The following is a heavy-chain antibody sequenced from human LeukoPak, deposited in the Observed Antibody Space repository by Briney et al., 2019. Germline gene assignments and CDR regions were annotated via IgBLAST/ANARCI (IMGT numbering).Heavy chain of an antibody. V-gene: IGHV4-31*03. CDR2: IYYSGST. D-gene: IGHD5-12*01. Sequence: PSQTLSLTCTVSGGSLSSGGYYWSWIRQHPGKGLEWIGYIYYSGSTYYNPSLKSRVTISVDTSKNQFSLKLSSVTAADTAVYYCARGWLRSDYYYYGMDVWGQGTTVTVSS. CDR1: GGSLSSGGYY. CDR3: ARGWLRSDYYYYGMDV. J-gene: IGHJ6*02.